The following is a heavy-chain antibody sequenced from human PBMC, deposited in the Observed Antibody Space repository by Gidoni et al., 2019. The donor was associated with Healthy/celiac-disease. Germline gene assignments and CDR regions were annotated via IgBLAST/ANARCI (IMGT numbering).Heavy chain of an antibody. CDR1: GFTFSDYY. V-gene: IGHV3-11*05. CDR2: ISNSSSYT. Sequence: QVHPVESGGGLVQPGGSLLLSCAASGFTFSDYYMSWIRKAPGKGLEWVSYISNSSSYTNYADSVKGRFTISRDNASNSLYLQMNSLRAEDTAVYYCARSEQLVDYWGQGTLVTVSS. J-gene: IGHJ4*02. CDR3: ARSEQLVDY. D-gene: IGHD6-6*01.